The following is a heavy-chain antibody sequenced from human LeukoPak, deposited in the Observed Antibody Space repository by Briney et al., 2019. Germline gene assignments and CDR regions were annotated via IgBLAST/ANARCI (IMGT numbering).Heavy chain of an antibody. V-gene: IGHV4-39*07. CDR3: ARDRPLVYSGIVVVPAARRSLFDY. J-gene: IGHJ4*02. D-gene: IGHD2-2*01. CDR2: IYYSGST. CDR1: GGSISSFSYY. Sequence: SETLSLTCTVSGGSISSFSYYWGWIRQPPGRGLEWIGTIYYSGSTYYNPSLKSRVTISVDTSKNQFSLKLSSVTAADTAVYYCARDRPLVYSGIVVVPAARRSLFDYWGQGTLVTVSS.